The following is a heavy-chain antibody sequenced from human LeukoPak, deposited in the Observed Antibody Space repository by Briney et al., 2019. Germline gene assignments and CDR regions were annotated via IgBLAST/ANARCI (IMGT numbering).Heavy chain of an antibody. CDR2: IYNGGTT. CDR3: AREGASSLVRGVIGY. J-gene: IGHJ4*02. Sequence: GGSLRLSCAASGLTVSTNYMSWVPQAPGRGLEWVSVIYNGGTTHYADSVKGRFTISRDHSQNTLYLQMNSLRVEDTAVYYCAREGASSLVRGVIGYWGPGTLVTVSS. CDR1: GLTVSTNY. V-gene: IGHV3-53*01. D-gene: IGHD3-10*01.